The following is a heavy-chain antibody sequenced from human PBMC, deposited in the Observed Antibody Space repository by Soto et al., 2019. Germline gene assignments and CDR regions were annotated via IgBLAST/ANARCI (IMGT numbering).Heavy chain of an antibody. V-gene: IGHV4-4*07. Sequence: SETLSLTCTVSGCSINTFYWSWVRQPAGKGLEWIGRIFSSGSTSFNPSLESRVAMSVDTSKNHFSLNLSSVTAADMAVYYCAREGSYSAYNFAHGIPLWSXDFWGQGALVTVSS. CDR2: IFSSGST. CDR1: GCSINTFY. D-gene: IGHD5-12*01. J-gene: IGHJ4*02. CDR3: AREGSYSAYNFAHGIPLWSXDF.